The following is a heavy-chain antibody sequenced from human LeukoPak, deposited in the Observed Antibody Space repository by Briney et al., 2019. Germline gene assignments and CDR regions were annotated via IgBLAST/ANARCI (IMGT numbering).Heavy chain of an antibody. CDR3: AVSVGASPNYFDY. CDR2: ISTSGGTM. Sequence: GSLRLSCGASGFTFITYELNWVRQAPGKGLEWVSYISTSGGTMYYADSVKGRFTISRDNAKNPLYLQMNSLRAADTAVYYCAVSVGASPNYFDYWGQGTLVTVSS. J-gene: IGHJ4*02. D-gene: IGHD1-26*01. V-gene: IGHV3-48*03. CDR1: GFTFITYE.